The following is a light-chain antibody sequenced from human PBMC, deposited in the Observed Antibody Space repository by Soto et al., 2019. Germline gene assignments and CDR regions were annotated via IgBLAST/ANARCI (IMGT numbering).Light chain of an antibody. V-gene: IGKV1-27*01. CDR2: AAS. CDR1: QGISNY. CDR3: QKYNGALRS. Sequence: DIQMTQSPSSLSASVGDRVTITCRTSQGISNYLAWYQQKPGKVPKLLIYAASTLQSGVPSRFSGRGSGTDFTLTISSLQPEDVATYDYQKYNGALRSFGGGTKVEIK. J-gene: IGKJ4*01.